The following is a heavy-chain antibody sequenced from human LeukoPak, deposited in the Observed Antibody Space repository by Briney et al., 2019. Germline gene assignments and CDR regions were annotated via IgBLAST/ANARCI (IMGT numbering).Heavy chain of an antibody. V-gene: IGHV3-74*03. CDR3: APQQAFSPYNWFDP. Sequence: PGGSLRLSCVGSGFTISNYWMHWVRQAPGTGLVWVSRIHPDGSITTYADSVKGRFTISTDNTKNTLYLQMNSLRAEDTAVYYCAPQQAFSPYNWFDPWGQGTLVTVSS. CDR2: IHPDGSIT. CDR1: GFTISNYW. D-gene: IGHD3-3*02. J-gene: IGHJ5*02.